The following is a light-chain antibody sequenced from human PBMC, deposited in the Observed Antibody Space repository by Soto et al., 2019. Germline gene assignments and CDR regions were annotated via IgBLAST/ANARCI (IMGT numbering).Light chain of an antibody. CDR2: EAS. V-gene: IGKV1-39*01. CDR1: QSINTY. J-gene: IGKJ4*01. CDR3: QQSYSHELT. Sequence: DIQMTQSPSSLSASVGDRVTITCRASQSINTYLNWFQQKPGKAPKLLIYEASTLQSGVPSRLSGSGSGTDFTLTISSLQPDDFATYYCQQSYSHELTFGGGTKVEIK.